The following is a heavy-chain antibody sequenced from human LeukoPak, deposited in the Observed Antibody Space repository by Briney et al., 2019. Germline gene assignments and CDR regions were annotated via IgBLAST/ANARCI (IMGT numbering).Heavy chain of an antibody. J-gene: IGHJ6*03. V-gene: IGHV3-66*02. CDR1: GFTFSRNV. Sequence: GGSLRLSYVASGFTFSRNVMSWVRQAPGKGLEWVSLIYSDDRAFYADSVKGRFTISRNNSKNTLFLQMSSLKPEDTAIYYCARDLAGFQEPRYYYYMDVWGKGTTVTVSS. CDR2: IYSDDRA. CDR3: ARDLAGFQEPRYYYYMDV. D-gene: IGHD1-14*01.